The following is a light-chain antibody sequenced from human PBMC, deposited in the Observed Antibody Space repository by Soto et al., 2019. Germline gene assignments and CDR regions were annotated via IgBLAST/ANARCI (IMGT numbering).Light chain of an antibody. V-gene: IGLV1-40*01. J-gene: IGLJ3*02. CDR3: AAWDNSLKGRV. CDR2: SNI. Sequence: QSVLTQPPSVSGAPGQRVTISCTGSNSNIGAGYDVHWYQQLPRIAPKLLIYSNIQRPSGVPARFSGSKSGTTAYLAISGLRSEDEADYYCAAWDNSLKGRVFGGGTKVTVL. CDR1: NSNIGAGYD.